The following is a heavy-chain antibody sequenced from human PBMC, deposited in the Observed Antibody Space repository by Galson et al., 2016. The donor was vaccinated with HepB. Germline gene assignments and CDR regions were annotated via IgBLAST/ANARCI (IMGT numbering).Heavy chain of an antibody. D-gene: IGHD4-11*01. CDR2: IRSKTYGGTT. V-gene: IGHV3-49*03. CDR1: GFTFGDYA. J-gene: IGHJ4*02. Sequence: SLRLSCATSGFTFGDYAMSWFRQAPGKGLEWVGFIRSKTYGGTTEYAASVIARFTISRDDSKSFAYLQMSSLNTGDTAVYYGARGTPDYRLYYFDYWGQGTLVTVSS. CDR3: ARGTPDYRLYYFDY.